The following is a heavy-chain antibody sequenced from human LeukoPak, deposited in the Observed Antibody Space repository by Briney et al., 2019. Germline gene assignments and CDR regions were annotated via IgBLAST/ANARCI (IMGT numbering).Heavy chain of an antibody. D-gene: IGHD2-2*01. CDR2: IRYDGSNK. CDR3: ARQGKAKYCSSTSCSFDY. CDR1: GFTFSSYG. J-gene: IGHJ4*02. V-gene: IGHV3-30*02. Sequence: GGSLRLSCAASGFTFSSYGMHWVRQAPRRGLWWVAFIRYDGSNKYYADSVKGRFTISRDNSKNTLYLQVNSLRAEDTAVYYCARQGKAKYCSSTSCSFDYWGQGTLVTVSS.